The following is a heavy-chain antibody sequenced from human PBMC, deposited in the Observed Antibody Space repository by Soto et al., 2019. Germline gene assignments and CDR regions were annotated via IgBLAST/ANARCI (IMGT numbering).Heavy chain of an antibody. CDR3: ARGSLDTAYTYYYYYGMDV. CDR2: ISAYNGNT. V-gene: IGHV1-18*04. D-gene: IGHD5-18*01. J-gene: IGHJ6*02. Sequence: ASVKVSCKASGYTFTSYGISWVRQAPGQGLEWMGWISAYNGNTNYAQKLQGRVTMTTDTSTSTAYMELGSLRSADTAVYYCARGSLDTAYTYYYYYGMDVWGQGTTVTVSS. CDR1: GYTFTSYG.